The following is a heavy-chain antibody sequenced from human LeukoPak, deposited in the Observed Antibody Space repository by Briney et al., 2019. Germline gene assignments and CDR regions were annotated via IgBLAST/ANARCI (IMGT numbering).Heavy chain of an antibody. D-gene: IGHD6-19*01. CDR2: ISAYNGNT. V-gene: IGHV1-18*01. CDR1: GYTFTNYG. Sequence: GASVKVSCKASGYTFTNYGISWVRQAPGQGLEWMGWISAYNGNTNYAQKLQGRVTMTTDTSTSTAFMELRSLRSDDTAVYYCARDSSGYYSAYWGQGTLVTVSS. J-gene: IGHJ4*02. CDR3: ARDSSGYYSAY.